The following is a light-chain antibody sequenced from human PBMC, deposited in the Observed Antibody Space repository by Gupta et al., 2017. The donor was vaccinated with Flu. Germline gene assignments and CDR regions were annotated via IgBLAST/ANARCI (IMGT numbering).Light chain of an antibody. V-gene: IGKV1-39*01. CDR1: QSIQNY. J-gene: IGKJ4*01. CDR2: AAS. CDR3: RQTESSSPLT. Sequence: SSLYGAVGDRVISTCRASQSIQNYLPWYQQKPGKAPKLLIYAASSWQSGVPSRFSGSGSGTDFTLTISSRQPEDFAAYFCRQTESSSPLTFGRGTRVEIK.